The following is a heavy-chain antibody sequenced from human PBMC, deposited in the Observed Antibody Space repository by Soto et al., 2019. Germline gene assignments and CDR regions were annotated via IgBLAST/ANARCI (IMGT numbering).Heavy chain of an antibody. CDR2: ITGNGDTT. J-gene: IGHJ2*01. CDR3: ATHYYGDYWYFDL. Sequence: EVQLLESGGGLVQPGGSLRLSCAASGFTFSSYAMSWVRQAPGKGLEWVSAITGNGDTTYYADSVKGRFTISRDNSKNTLDLQMDSLRADDTAVYYCATHYYGDYWYFDLWGRGTLVTVSS. D-gene: IGHD4-17*01. V-gene: IGHV3-23*01. CDR1: GFTFSSYA.